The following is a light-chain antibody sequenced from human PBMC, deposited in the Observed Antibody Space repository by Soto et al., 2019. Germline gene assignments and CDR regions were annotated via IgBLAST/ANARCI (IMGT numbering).Light chain of an antibody. Sequence: DIQMTQSPSTLSASVGDRVTITCRASQSISSWLAWYQQKPGKAPKVLIYKASSLERGVPSRFSGSGSGTEFTLTISSLQADDFATYYCQQYNNYPFTFGGGTKVEIK. CDR1: QSISSW. CDR2: KAS. J-gene: IGKJ4*01. V-gene: IGKV1-5*03. CDR3: QQYNNYPFT.